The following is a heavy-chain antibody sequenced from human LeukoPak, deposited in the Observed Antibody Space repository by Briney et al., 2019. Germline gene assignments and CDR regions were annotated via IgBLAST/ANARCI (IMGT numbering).Heavy chain of an antibody. J-gene: IGHJ4*02. D-gene: IGHD6-19*01. Sequence: GGSLRLSCAASGFTVSSNYMSWVRQAPGKGLEWVSVIYSGGSTYYADSVKGRFTISRDNSKNTLYLQMNILRAEDTAVYYCARPAVSGWSLDYWGQGTLVTVSS. V-gene: IGHV3-53*01. CDR1: GFTVSSNY. CDR3: ARPAVSGWSLDY. CDR2: IYSGGST.